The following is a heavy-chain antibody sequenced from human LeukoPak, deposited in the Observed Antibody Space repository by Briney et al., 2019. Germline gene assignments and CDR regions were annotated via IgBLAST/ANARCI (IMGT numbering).Heavy chain of an antibody. CDR3: AKDQYSGSYYWFDP. Sequence: GGSLRLSCAASGLTLSSYAMSWVRQAPGKGLEWVSAISGSGGSTYYADSVKGRFTISRDNSKNTVYLQMNSLRAEDTAVYYCAKDQYSGSYYWFDPWGRGTLVTVSS. V-gene: IGHV3-23*01. CDR2: ISGSGGST. CDR1: GLTLSSYA. D-gene: IGHD1-26*01. J-gene: IGHJ5*02.